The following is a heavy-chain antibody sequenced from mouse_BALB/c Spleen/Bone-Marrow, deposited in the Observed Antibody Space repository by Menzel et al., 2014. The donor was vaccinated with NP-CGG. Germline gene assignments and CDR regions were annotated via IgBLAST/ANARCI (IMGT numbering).Heavy chain of an antibody. J-gene: IGHJ2*01. CDR3: ARGFDYEDY. D-gene: IGHD2-4*01. CDR1: GFNIKDTY. Sequence: VQLQQPGAELVKPGASVKLSCTASGFNIKDTYIHWVKQGPEQGLEWIGRIDPANGNTKYDPKFQGKATITADTSSNTAYLQLSGLTSEDTAVYYCARGFDYEDYWGRGTTLTVSS. CDR2: IDPANGNT. V-gene: IGHV14-3*02.